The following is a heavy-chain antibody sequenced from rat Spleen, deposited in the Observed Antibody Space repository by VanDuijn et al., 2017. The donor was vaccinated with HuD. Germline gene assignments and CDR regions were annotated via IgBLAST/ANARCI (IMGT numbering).Heavy chain of an antibody. Sequence: EVQLVESGGGLVQPGRSLKLSCAVSGFTFSNYGMAWVRQAPKKGLEWVATISYDGGSTYFRDSVKGRFTISRDNAKSTLYLQMDSLRSEDTATYYCAKDTLYYYSGDDYFDYWGQGVMVTVSS. CDR2: ISYDGGST. CDR1: GFTFSNYG. J-gene: IGHJ2*01. V-gene: IGHV5-29*01. D-gene: IGHD1-1*01. CDR3: AKDTLYYYSGDDYFDY.